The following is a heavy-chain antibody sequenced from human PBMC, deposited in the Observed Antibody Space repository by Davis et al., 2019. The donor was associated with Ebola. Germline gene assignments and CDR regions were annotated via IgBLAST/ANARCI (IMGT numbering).Heavy chain of an antibody. V-gene: IGHV6-1*01. Sequence: HSQTLSLTCAISGDSVSSAGWNWIRQSPSRGLEWLGRTYYKSKWYNDYAVSVKSRITINPDTSKNQLSLQLNSVTPEDTALYYCARGWLRTGLDVWGEGTTVTVSS. J-gene: IGHJ6*04. CDR3: ARGWLRTGLDV. D-gene: IGHD5-18*01. CDR1: GDSVSSAG. CDR2: TYYKSKWYN.